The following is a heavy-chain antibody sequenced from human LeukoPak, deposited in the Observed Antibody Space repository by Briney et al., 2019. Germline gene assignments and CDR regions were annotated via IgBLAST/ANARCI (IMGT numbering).Heavy chain of an antibody. CDR3: ARHYLGGNYPDYFNH. CDR1: GGSISSGGYY. V-gene: IGHV4-31*03. Sequence: SETLSLTCTVSGGSISSGGYYWSWIRQHPGKGLEWIGYIYYSGSTYYNPSLKSRVTISVDTSKNQFSLNLNSVTAADTALYSCARHYLGGNYPDYFNHWGQGTLVTVSS. D-gene: IGHD1-26*01. J-gene: IGHJ4*02. CDR2: IYYSGST.